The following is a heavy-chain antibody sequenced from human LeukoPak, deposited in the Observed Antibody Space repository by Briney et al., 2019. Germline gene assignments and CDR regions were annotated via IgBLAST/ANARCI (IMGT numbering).Heavy chain of an antibody. J-gene: IGHJ4*02. V-gene: IGHV4-34*01. CDR3: ARDPMGGSGKDY. Sequence: SETLSLTCAVYGGSFSGYYRSWIRQPPGKGLEWIGEINHSGSTNYNPSLKSRVTISVDTSKNQFSLKLSSVTAADTAVYYCARDPMGGSGKDYWGQGTLVTVSS. CDR1: GGSFSGYY. D-gene: IGHD3-10*01. CDR2: INHSGST.